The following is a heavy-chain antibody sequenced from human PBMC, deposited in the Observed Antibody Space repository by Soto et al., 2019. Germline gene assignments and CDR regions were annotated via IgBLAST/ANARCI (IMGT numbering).Heavy chain of an antibody. Sequence: GGSXRLSCAASGFTFSTYAMSWVRQAPGKGLEWVSKIINSGDSTYYADSVKGRFTISRGNSKNTVYLQMNSLRAEDTAVYYCATGQQLGYWGQGTLVTVSS. D-gene: IGHD6-13*01. V-gene: IGHV3-23*01. CDR2: IINSGDST. J-gene: IGHJ4*02. CDR3: ATGQQLGY. CDR1: GFTFSTYA.